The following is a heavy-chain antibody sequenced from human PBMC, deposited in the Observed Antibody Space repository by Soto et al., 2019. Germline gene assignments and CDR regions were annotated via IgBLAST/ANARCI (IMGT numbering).Heavy chain of an antibody. D-gene: IGHD3-22*01. Sequence: GGSLRLSCAASGFTFSSYGMHWVRQAPGKGLEWVAVIWYDGSNKYYADSVKGRFTISRDNSKNTLYLQMNSLRAEDTAVYYCARDMGYYRNKWFDPWGQGTLVTVSS. CDR2: IWYDGSNK. CDR3: ARDMGYYRNKWFDP. V-gene: IGHV3-33*01. CDR1: GFTFSSYG. J-gene: IGHJ5*02.